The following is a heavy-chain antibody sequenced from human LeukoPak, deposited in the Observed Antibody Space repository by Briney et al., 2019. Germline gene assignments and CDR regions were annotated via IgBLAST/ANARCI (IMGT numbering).Heavy chain of an antibody. J-gene: IGHJ4*02. CDR3: ARDRGYSYAFGY. CDR1: GYTFTSYA. D-gene: IGHD5-18*01. V-gene: IGHV1-2*02. CDR2: INPNSGGT. Sequence: ASVKVSCKASGYTFTSYAMHWVRQAPGQGLEWMGWINPNSGGTNYAQKFQGRVTMTRDTSISTAYMELSRLRSDDTAVYYCARDRGYSYAFGYWGQGTLVTVSS.